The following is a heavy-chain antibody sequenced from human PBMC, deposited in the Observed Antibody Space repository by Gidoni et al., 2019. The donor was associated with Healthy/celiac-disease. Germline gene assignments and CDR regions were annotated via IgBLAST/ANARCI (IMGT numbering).Heavy chain of an antibody. D-gene: IGHD2-15*01. CDR3: AKYHDFYCSGGSCYESIYHYSYMDV. J-gene: IGHJ6*03. Sequence: EVQLLESGGGLVQPGGSLRLSCAASGFTFSSYAMSWVRQAPGKGLEWVSAISGSGGSTYHADSVKGRFTISRDNSKNTVYLQMNSLRAEDTAVYYCAKYHDFYCSGGSCYESIYHYSYMDVWGKGTTVTVSS. V-gene: IGHV3-23*01. CDR1: GFTFSSYA. CDR2: ISGSGGST.